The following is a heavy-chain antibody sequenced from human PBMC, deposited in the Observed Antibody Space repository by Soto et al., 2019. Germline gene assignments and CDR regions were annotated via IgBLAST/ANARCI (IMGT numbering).Heavy chain of an antibody. Sequence: PSETLYLTSAVYRGSFSGYYWSCIRQPPGKGLEWIGEINHSGSTNYNPSLKSRVTISVDTSKNQFSLKLSSVTAADTAVYYCEREALIAVAKGYGNHKYLLDFRTQRSFD. CDR3: EREALIAVAKGYGNHKYLLDFRTQRSFD. D-gene: IGHD6-19*01. CDR1: RGSFSGYY. CDR2: INHSGST. V-gene: IGHV4-34*01. J-gene: IGHJ2*01.